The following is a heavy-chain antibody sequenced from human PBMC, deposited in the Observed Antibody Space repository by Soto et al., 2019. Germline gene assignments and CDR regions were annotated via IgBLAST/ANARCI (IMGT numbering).Heavy chain of an antibody. D-gene: IGHD2-15*01. J-gene: IGHJ6*03. Sequence: GESLKISCAASGFTFSSYAMSWVRQAPGKGLEWVSALSGSGDTTYHADSVKGRFSISRDNSKNTVYLQMSSLRAEDTAVYYCAKDGGVSSWKYCSGGSCYYYYMDVWGKGTTVTVSS. V-gene: IGHV3-23*01. CDR2: LSGSGDTT. CDR3: AKDGGVSSWKYCSGGSCYYYYMDV. CDR1: GFTFSSYA.